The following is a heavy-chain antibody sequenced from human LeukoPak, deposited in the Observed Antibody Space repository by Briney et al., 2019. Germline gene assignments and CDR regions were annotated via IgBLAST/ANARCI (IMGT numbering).Heavy chain of an antibody. CDR2: INPNSGGT. CDR3: ARDIVVVPAAPPFAFDI. J-gene: IGHJ3*02. D-gene: IGHD2-2*01. V-gene: IGHV1-2*02. CDR1: GYTFTGYY. Sequence: ASVKVSCKASGYTFTGYYMHWVRQAPGQGLEWMGWINPNSGGTNYAQKFQGRVTMTRDTSISTAYMELSRLRSDDTAVYYCARDIVVVPAAPPFAFDIWGQGTMVTVSS.